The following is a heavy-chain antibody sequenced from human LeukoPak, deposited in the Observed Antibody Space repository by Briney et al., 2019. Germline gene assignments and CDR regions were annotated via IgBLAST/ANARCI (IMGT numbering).Heavy chain of an antibody. D-gene: IGHD2-2*03. CDR3: ARTDLGNVAFDY. J-gene: IGHJ4*02. Sequence: SVKVSCKASGGTFSSYAISWVRQAPGQGLEWMGGIIPIFGTANYAQKFQGRVTITADESTSTAYMELSSLRSEDTAVYYCARTDLGNVAFDYWGQGTLITVSS. CDR1: GGTFSSYA. V-gene: IGHV1-69*13. CDR2: IIPIFGTA.